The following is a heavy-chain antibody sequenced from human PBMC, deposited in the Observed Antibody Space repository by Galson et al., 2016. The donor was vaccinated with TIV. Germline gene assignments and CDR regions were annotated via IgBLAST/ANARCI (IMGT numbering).Heavy chain of an antibody. V-gene: IGHV3-7*01. CDR2: IDQDGSEK. CDR3: ARPGNYEGDRRGAFDL. J-gene: IGHJ3*01. CDR1: GLTFSSYW. Sequence: SLRLSCAASGLTFSSYWMTWVRQAPGKGLEWVANIDQDGSEKYYVDSVKGRFTVSRDNAKNSLYLQMNSLRAEDTGVYYCARPGNYEGDRRGAFDLWGQGTMVTVSP. D-gene: IGHD1-7*01.